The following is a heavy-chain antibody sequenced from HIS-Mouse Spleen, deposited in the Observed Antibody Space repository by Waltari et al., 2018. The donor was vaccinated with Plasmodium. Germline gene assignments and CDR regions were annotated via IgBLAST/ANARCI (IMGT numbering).Heavy chain of an antibody. V-gene: IGHV3-30*04. J-gene: IGHJ6*02. CDR2: ISDDGSNK. D-gene: IGHD6-13*01. CDR1: GFTFRSYS. CDR3: ARAHTGYSSSWYYYGMDV. Sequence: QVQLVESGGGVVQPGRSLRLPVAASGFTFRSYSIPWVRQAPGKGLEWVAVISDDGSNKYYADSVKGRFTISRDNSKNTLYLQMNSLRAEDTAVYYCARAHTGYSSSWYYYGMDVWGQGTTVTVSS.